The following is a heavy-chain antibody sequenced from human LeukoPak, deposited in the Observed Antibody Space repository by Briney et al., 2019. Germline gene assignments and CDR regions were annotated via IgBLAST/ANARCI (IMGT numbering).Heavy chain of an antibody. CDR3: SGGSGWIIDH. V-gene: IGHV3-9*01. J-gene: IGHJ4*02. D-gene: IGHD6-19*01. CDR1: GFTFDDYA. CDR2: ISWNSGSI. Sequence: GGSLRLSCAASGFTFDDYAVHWVRQAPGKGLEWVSGISWNSGSIGYADSVKGRFTISRDNAKNSLYLQMNSLRAEDTAVYYCSGGSGWIIDHWGQGTLVTVSS.